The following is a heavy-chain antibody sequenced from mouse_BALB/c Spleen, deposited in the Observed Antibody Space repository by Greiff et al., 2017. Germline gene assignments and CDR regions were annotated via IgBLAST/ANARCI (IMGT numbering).Heavy chain of an antibody. V-gene: IGHV1-80*01. CDR3: ARRVYYYAMDY. CDR1: GYAFSSYW. CDR2: IYPGDGDT. J-gene: IGHJ4*01. Sequence: VQLQQSGAELVRPGSSVKISCKASGYAFSSYWPNWVKQRPGQGLEWIGQIYPGDGDTNYNGKFKGKATLTADKSSSTAYMQLSSLTSEDSAVYFCARRVYYYAMDYWGQGTSVTVSS.